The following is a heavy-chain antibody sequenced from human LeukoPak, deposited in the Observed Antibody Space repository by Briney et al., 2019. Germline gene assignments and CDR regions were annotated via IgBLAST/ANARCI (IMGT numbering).Heavy chain of an antibody. CDR3: AIGRLGELSFFDY. CDR2: IYSGGST. J-gene: IGHJ4*02. Sequence: GGSLRLSCAASEFSVGSNYMTWVRQAPGKGLEWVSLIYSGGSTYYADSVKGRFTISRDNSKNTLYLQMNSLRAEDTAVYYCAIGRLGELSFFDYWGQGTLVTVSS. D-gene: IGHD3-16*02. CDR1: EFSVGSNY. V-gene: IGHV3-66*01.